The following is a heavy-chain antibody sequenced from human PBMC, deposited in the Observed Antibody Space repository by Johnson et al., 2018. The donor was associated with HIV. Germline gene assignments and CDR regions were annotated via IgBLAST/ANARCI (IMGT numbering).Heavy chain of an antibody. CDR1: NFTFRSFA. CDR3: ARGPLFFFASGLWAFDI. J-gene: IGHJ3*02. CDR2: ISHDLNIK. V-gene: IGHV3-30*14. D-gene: IGHD3-10*01. Sequence: QVQLMESGGGVVQPGRSLRLSCTASNFTFRSFAMHWVRQAPGKGLEWVALISHDLNIKYYPDSVRGRFTVSRDNSNNTLYLQMNSLTTEDTAVYFCARGPLFFFASGLWAFDIWGQGTMVTVSS.